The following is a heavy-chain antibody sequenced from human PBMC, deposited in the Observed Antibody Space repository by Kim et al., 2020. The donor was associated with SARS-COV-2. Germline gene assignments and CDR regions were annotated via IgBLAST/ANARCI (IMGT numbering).Heavy chain of an antibody. D-gene: IGHD6-13*01. CDR1: GFTFSNYA. J-gene: IGHJ4*02. CDR2: ISSDGGST. Sequence: GGSLRLSCSASGFTFSNYAMHWVRQAPGKGLVYVSRISSDGGSTYYADSVKGRFTISRDNSKNTLYLQMSSLRTEDTAVYYCVRRGSSWYRDFDYWGQGSLVTVSS. V-gene: IGHV3-64D*09. CDR3: VRRGSSWYRDFDY.